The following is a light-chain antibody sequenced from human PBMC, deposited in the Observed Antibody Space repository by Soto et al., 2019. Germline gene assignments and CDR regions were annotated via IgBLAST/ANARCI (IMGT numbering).Light chain of an antibody. V-gene: IGKV3-20*01. J-gene: IGKJ2*02. CDR3: PQYGNLWT. Sequence: EIVLTQSPGTLSLSPGERATLSCRASQSVYSSYLAWYQQKPGQAPRLLIYDASSRAPGIPDRFSGSGSGTDFTLTISRLEPEDFAVYYCPQYGNLWTFGQGTKLAI. CDR2: DAS. CDR1: QSVYSSY.